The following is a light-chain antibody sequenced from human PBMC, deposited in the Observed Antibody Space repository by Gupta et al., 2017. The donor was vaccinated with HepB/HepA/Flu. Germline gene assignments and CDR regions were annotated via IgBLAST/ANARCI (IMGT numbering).Light chain of an antibody. J-gene: IGLJ3*02. CDR2: EVT. Sequence: QSALTQPASVSGSPGQSITISCTGTSSDVGSYNLVSWYQQHPGKAPKLIIYEVTKRPSGVSDRFSGSKSGNTASLTISGLQAEDEAEYYCCSYAGSDTFGVFGGGTKLTVL. V-gene: IGLV2-23*02. CDR1: SSDVGSYNL. CDR3: CSYAGSDTFGV.